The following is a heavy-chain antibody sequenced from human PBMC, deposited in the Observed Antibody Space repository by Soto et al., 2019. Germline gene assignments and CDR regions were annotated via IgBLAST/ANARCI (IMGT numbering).Heavy chain of an antibody. CDR3: AHRSCANDAFDV. V-gene: IGHV2-5*01. CDR1: GFSLSTSGVG. Sequence: QITLKESGPTLVKPTQTLTLTCTFSGFSLSTSGVGVGWIRQPPGKALEWLALIYWNDDKHYRPSLKSRLTIAKDTSKNQVVLTMSNIDPVDTATYYCAHRSCANDAFDVWGQGTMVTVSS. J-gene: IGHJ3*01. CDR2: IYWNDDK. D-gene: IGHD2-21*01.